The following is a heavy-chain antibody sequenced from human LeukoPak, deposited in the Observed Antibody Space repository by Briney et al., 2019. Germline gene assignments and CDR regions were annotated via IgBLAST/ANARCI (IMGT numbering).Heavy chain of an antibody. D-gene: IGHD1-14*01. CDR3: ARQAPELTNSFNS. Sequence: SETLSLTCTVSGGSISSYYWSWIRQPPGKGLEWIGYIYYSGSTNYNPSLKSRVTISVDTSKNQFSLKLSSVTAADTAVYYCARQAPELTNSFNSWGRGPLVPSPQ. V-gene: IGHV4-59*01. CDR2: IYYSGST. J-gene: IGHJ4*02. CDR1: GGSISSYY.